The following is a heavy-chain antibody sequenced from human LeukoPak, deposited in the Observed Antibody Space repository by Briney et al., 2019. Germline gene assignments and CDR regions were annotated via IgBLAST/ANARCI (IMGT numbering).Heavy chain of an antibody. CDR1: GGSISSYY. Sequence: SETLSLTCTVSGGSISSYYWSWIRQPAGKGLEWIGRIYTSGSTNYNPSLKSRVTMSVDTPKNQFSLKLSSVTAADTAVYYCARAHDRVGKNYGDYLFDPWGQGTLVTVSS. D-gene: IGHD4-17*01. J-gene: IGHJ5*02. V-gene: IGHV4-4*07. CDR2: IYTSGST. CDR3: ARAHDRVGKNYGDYLFDP.